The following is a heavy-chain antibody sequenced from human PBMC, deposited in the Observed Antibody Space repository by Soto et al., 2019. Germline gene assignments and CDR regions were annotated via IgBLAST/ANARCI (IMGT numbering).Heavy chain of an antibody. CDR1: GFSFSSYD. CDR2: IYSGGST. V-gene: IGHV3-66*01. D-gene: IGHD1-26*01. CDR3: AKEGGLSGSYYISSSYYFDY. J-gene: IGHJ4*02. Sequence: GGSLRLSCAASGFSFSSYDMSWVRQAPGKGLEWVSVIYSGGSTYYADSVKGRFTISRDNSKNTLYLQMNSLRAEDTSVYYCAKEGGLSGSYYISSSYYFDYWGQGTLVTVSS.